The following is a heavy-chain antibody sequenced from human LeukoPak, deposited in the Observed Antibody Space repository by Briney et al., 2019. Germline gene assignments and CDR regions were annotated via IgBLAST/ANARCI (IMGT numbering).Heavy chain of an antibody. CDR3: ARHFAYSSSSYFDY. D-gene: IGHD6-6*01. V-gene: IGHV4-59*08. Sequence: TETLSLTCSVSGGSVSSYYWSWIRQPPGKGLEWIGYVYYTGSTNYNPSLKSRVTMFEDKSKNQFSLRLYSVTVADTAVYYCARHFAYSSSSYFDYWGQGSLVTVSS. CDR1: GGSVSSYY. J-gene: IGHJ4*02. CDR2: VYYTGST.